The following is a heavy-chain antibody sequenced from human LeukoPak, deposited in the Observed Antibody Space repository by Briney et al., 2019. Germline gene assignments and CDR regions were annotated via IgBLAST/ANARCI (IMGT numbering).Heavy chain of an antibody. CDR2: TYYRSKWYN. J-gene: IGHJ4*02. CDR1: GDSVSSNSAA. Sequence: SQTLSLTCAISGDSVSSNSAAWNWIRQSPSRGLEWLGRTYYRSKWYNDYAVSVKSRITINPDTSKNQSSLQLNSVTPEATAVYYCARINLGYSSSWDYFDYWGQGTLVTVSS. D-gene: IGHD6-13*01. CDR3: ARINLGYSSSWDYFDY. V-gene: IGHV6-1*01.